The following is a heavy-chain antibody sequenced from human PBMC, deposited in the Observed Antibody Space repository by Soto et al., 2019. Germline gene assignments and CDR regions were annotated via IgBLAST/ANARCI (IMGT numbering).Heavy chain of an antibody. Sequence: WETLSLTCAVYGGSFSGYYWSWIRQPPGKGLEWIGEINHSGSTNYNPSLKSRVTISVDTSKNQFSLKLSSVTAADTAVYYCARAGGRKWELRWFDPWGQGTLVTVSS. V-gene: IGHV4-34*01. D-gene: IGHD1-26*01. CDR2: INHSGST. CDR1: GGSFSGYY. J-gene: IGHJ5*02. CDR3: ARAGGRKWELRWFDP.